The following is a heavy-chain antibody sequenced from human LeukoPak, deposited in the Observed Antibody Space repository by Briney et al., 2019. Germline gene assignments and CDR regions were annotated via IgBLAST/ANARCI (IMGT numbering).Heavy chain of an antibody. CDR1: GFTFSSHA. CDR2: VSYDGSVK. J-gene: IGHJ4*02. Sequence: PGRSLRLSCAASGFTFSSHAMHWVRQAPDKGLEWVTFVSYDGSVKSYADSVKGRFTISRDNSKNTLSLQMNSLRGEGTAVYYCAKDLSERYSLDYWGQGTLVTVSS. D-gene: IGHD2-21*01. V-gene: IGHV3-30-3*02. CDR3: AKDLSERYSLDY.